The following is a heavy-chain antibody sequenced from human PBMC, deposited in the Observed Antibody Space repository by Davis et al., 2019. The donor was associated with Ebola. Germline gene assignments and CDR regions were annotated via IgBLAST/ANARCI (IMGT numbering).Heavy chain of an antibody. Sequence: GESLKISCAASGFTFSDYYMSWIRQAPGKGLEWVSSISSSSSYIYYADSVKGRFTISRDNAKNSLYLQMNSLRAEDTAVYYCARRPSYCSGGSCYSGVSDYWGQGTLVTVSS. CDR2: ISSSSSYI. CDR3: ARRPSYCSGGSCYSGVSDY. CDR1: GFTFSDYY. V-gene: IGHV3-11*06. D-gene: IGHD2-15*01. J-gene: IGHJ4*02.